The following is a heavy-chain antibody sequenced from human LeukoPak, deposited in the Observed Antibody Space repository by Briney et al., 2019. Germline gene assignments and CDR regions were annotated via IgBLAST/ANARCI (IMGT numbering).Heavy chain of an antibody. J-gene: IGHJ6*02. CDR2: ISSGSTI. V-gene: IGHV3-48*01. CDR1: GVTFSSYS. CDR3: ARDTGWFGMDV. Sequence: GGALRLSCAASGVTFSSYSMNWVRQAPGKGLEWVSYISSGSTIYYADSVKGRFTISRDNAKNSLYLQMNSLRAEDTAVYYCARDTGWFGMDVWGQGTTVTVSS. D-gene: IGHD6-19*01.